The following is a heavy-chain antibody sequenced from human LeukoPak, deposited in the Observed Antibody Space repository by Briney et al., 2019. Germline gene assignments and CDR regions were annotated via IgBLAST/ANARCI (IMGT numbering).Heavy chain of an antibody. CDR2: IYYSGST. J-gene: IGHJ4*02. V-gene: IGHV4-59*01. Sequence: SETLSLTCTVSGGSISSYYWSWIRQPPGKGLEWIGYIYYSGSTNYNPSLKSRVTISVDTSKNQFSLELSSVTAADTAVYYCARLDYYDSSGYLDYWGQGTLVTVSS. CDR1: GGSISSYY. D-gene: IGHD3-22*01. CDR3: ARLDYYDSSGYLDY.